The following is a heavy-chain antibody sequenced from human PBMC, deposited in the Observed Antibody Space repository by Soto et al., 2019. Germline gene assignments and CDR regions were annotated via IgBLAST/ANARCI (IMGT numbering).Heavy chain of an antibody. Sequence: PSETLSLTCAVYGGSFSGYYWSWIRQPPGKGLEWIGEINHSGSTNYNPSLKSRVTISVDTSKNQFSLKLSSVTAADTAVYYCARVKRIVVVVAATPYYYYGMDVWGQGTTVTVS. CDR3: ARVKRIVVVVAATPYYYYGMDV. V-gene: IGHV4-34*01. CDR1: GGSFSGYY. CDR2: INHSGST. D-gene: IGHD2-15*01. J-gene: IGHJ6*02.